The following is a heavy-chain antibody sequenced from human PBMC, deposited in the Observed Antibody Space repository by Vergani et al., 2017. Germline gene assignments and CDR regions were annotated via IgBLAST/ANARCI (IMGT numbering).Heavy chain of an antibody. J-gene: IGHJ4*02. CDR2: IITLLGIA. D-gene: IGHD2-2*02. CDR3: ARDDIPSDY. V-gene: IGHV1-69*04. Sequence: QVQLVHSGAEVKKPGSSVKVSCKGSGGTFSRYTISWVRQAPGQGLEWRGRIITLLGIANYAQKFQGRVTITADKSTSTAYMELSSLRSEDTAVYYCARDDIPSDYWGQGTLVTVSS. CDR1: GGTFSRYT.